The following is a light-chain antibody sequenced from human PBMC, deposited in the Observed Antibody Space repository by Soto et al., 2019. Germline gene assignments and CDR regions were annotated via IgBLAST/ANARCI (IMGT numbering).Light chain of an antibody. CDR2: DVS. J-gene: IGLJ1*01. CDR3: SSYTSSSTYV. V-gene: IGLV2-14*01. CDR1: SSDVGGYNY. Sequence: QSVLTQPASVSGSPGQSITISCTGTSSDVGGYNYVSWYQQHPGKPPKLMFYDVSNRPSGVSNRFSGSKSGNTASLTISGPQAEDEADYYCSSYTSSSTYVFGTGTKVTVL.